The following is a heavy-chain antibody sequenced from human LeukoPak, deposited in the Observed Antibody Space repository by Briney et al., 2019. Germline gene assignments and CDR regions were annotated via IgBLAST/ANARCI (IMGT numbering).Heavy chain of an antibody. CDR3: ASGFGELLSS. CDR2: ISYDGSNK. V-gene: IGHV3-30*04. Sequence: GGSLRLSCAGSGFTFSSYAMHWVRQAPGKGLEWVAVISYDGSNKYYADSVKGRFTISRDNSKNTLYLQMNSLRAEDTAVYYCASGFGELLSSWGQGTLVTVSS. D-gene: IGHD3-10*01. CDR1: GFTFSSYA. J-gene: IGHJ4*02.